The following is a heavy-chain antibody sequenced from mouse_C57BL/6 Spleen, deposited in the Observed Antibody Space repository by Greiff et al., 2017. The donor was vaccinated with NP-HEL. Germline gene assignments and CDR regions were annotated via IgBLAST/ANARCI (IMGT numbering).Heavy chain of an antibody. V-gene: IGHV1-81*01. CDR1: GYTFTSYG. Sequence: VQLQQSGAELARPGASVKLSCKASGYTFTSYGISWVKQRTGQGLEWIGEIYPRSGNTYYNEKFKGKATLTADKSSSTAYMGLRSLTSEDSAVYFCADSNYADYAMDYWGQGTSVTVSS. CDR3: ADSNYADYAMDY. CDR2: IYPRSGNT. D-gene: IGHD2-5*01. J-gene: IGHJ4*01.